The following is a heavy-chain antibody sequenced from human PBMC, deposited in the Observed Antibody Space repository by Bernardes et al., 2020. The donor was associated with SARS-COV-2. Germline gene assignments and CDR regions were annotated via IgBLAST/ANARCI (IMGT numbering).Heavy chain of an antibody. V-gene: IGHV3-23*01. CDR1: GFTFSNYA. J-gene: IGHJ6*02. Sequence: VWSLRPSCAASGFTFSNYAMTWVRQAPGKGLEWVATVSISGVDTFYADSVKGRFTIFRDNSQNTLYLQVSSLRADDTAEYYCVKDPLRYIGWFSMDVWGQGTTVTVSS. CDR2: VSISGVDT. CDR3: VKDPLRYIGWFSMDV. D-gene: IGHD3-9*01.